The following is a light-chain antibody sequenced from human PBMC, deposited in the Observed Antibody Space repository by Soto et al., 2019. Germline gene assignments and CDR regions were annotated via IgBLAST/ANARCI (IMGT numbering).Light chain of an antibody. V-gene: IGLV2-8*01. CDR3: AAWDGSLNGWV. CDR2: EVN. CDR1: SSDIGAYYY. J-gene: IGLJ3*02. Sequence: QSVLTQPPSASGSPGQSVTISCTGTSSDIGAYYYVSWYQQHPSKAPKLMIYEVNKRPSGVPGRFSGSKSGNTASLTVSGLQAEDEADYYCAAWDGSLNGWVFGGGTKLTVL.